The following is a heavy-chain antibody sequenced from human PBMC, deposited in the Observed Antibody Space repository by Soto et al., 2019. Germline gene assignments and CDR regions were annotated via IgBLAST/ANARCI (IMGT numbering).Heavy chain of an antibody. V-gene: IGHV1-69*06. Sequence: SVKVSCKASGGTFSSYAISWVRQAPGQGLEWMGGIIPIFGTANYAQKFQGRVTITADKSTSTAYMELSSLRSEDTAVYYCASVVTATLPFDYWGQGTLVTVSS. CDR2: IIPIFGTA. J-gene: IGHJ4*02. D-gene: IGHD2-21*02. CDR1: GGTFSSYA. CDR3: ASVVTATLPFDY.